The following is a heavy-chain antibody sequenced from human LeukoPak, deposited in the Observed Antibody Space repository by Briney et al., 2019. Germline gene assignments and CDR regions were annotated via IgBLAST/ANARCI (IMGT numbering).Heavy chain of an antibody. CDR2: IYYSGST. CDR3: ARAGGYGSGSYLYY. D-gene: IGHD3-10*01. V-gene: IGHV4-61*01. Sequence: SETLSLTCTVSGASVSSESYYWSWIRQPPGKGLEWIGYIYYSGSTNYNPSLKSRVTISVDTSKNQFSLKLSSVTAADTAVYYCARAGGYGSGSYLYYWGQGTLVTVSS. CDR1: GASVSSESYY. J-gene: IGHJ4*02.